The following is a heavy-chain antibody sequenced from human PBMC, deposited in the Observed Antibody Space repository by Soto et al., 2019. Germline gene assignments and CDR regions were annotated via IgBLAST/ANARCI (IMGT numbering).Heavy chain of an antibody. Sequence: QVQLQHSGPGLVKPSETLSLTCTVSRGPRRSHNWGWIRQPPGGGLEWIGYIYHTADTSYNPFLSSRVAISADTSTNLLSLPLRSVTAADTAVYYCVIQGIGDLHGLVDVWGQGTRVSVSS. D-gene: IGHD3-10*01. J-gene: IGHJ6*02. CDR2: IYHTADT. CDR1: RGPRRSHN. V-gene: IGHV4-59*08. CDR3: VIQGIGDLHGLVDV.